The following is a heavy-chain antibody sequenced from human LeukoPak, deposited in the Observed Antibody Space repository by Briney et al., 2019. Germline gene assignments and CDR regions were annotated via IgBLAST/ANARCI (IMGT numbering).Heavy chain of an antibody. CDR2: IHNSGST. D-gene: IGHD3-10*01. V-gene: IGHV4-61*02. J-gene: IGHJ4*02. CDR1: GASISTGSFY. Sequence: SETLSLTCTVSGASISTGSFYWSWIRQPAGEGLEWIGRIHNSGSTNYNPSLNSRVTISVDTSKNQVSLKLTSVTAADTAVYYCARNGYGSGSSWWGQGTLVTVSS. CDR3: ARNGYGSGSSW.